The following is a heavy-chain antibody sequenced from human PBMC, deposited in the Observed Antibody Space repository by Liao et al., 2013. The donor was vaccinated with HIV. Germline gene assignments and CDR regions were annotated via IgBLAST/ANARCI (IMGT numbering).Heavy chain of an antibody. CDR2: IYYGGST. Sequence: QLQLQESGPGLVKPSETLSLTCTVSGGSISSNSYYYWGWIRQPPGKGLEWIGSIYYGGSTYYNPSLKSRVTISIDTSKNHFSLKLSSVTAADTAVYYCARQWAGYYYYMDVWGKGTTVTVSS. D-gene: IGHD1-26*01. CDR3: ARQWAGYYYYMDV. J-gene: IGHJ6*03. CDR1: GGSISSNSYYY. V-gene: IGHV4-39*07.